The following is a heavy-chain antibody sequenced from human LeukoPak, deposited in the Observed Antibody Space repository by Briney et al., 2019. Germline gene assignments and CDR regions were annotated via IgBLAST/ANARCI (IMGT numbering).Heavy chain of an antibody. CDR1: GFTFDDYG. Sequence: GGSLRLSCAASGFTFDDYGMSWVRQAPGKGLEWVSGINWNGGSTGYADSVKGRFTISRDNAKNSLYLQMNSLRAEDTALYHCARGGVVVPAAMDAFDIWGQGTMVTVSS. CDR2: INWNGGST. D-gene: IGHD2-2*01. V-gene: IGHV3-20*01. CDR3: ARGGVVVPAAMDAFDI. J-gene: IGHJ3*02.